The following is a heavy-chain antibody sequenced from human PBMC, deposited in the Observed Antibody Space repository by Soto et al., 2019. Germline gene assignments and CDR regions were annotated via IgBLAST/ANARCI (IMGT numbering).Heavy chain of an antibody. Sequence: EEHLVDSGGGVVRPGGSLRLSFSASGFTFDDFTMTWVRQVPGKGQEWVAIINWNGDTTSYADSVRGRFTISRDNAKNSLFMQMNTLRAEDTAFYHCARNRDDSTGYYDYWGQGTLVTVSS. D-gene: IGHD3-22*01. CDR2: INWNGDTT. V-gene: IGHV3-20*02. J-gene: IGHJ4*02. CDR3: ARNRDDSTGYYDY. CDR1: GFTFDDFT.